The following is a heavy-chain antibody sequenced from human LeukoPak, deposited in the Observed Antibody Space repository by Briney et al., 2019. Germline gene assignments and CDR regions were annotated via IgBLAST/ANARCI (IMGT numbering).Heavy chain of an antibody. CDR1: GYSFNKFW. CDR3: ACQWEVPGRPDH. Sequence: GESLKISCKTSGYSFNKFWLGWVRQMPGKGLEWMGIIYPDDFDTRYSPSFQGQVTISVDKSLNTAYLQWSSLKASDTAMYYCACQWEVPGRPDHWGQGTLVTVSS. J-gene: IGHJ4*02. CDR2: IYPDDFDT. D-gene: IGHD1-26*01. V-gene: IGHV5-51*01.